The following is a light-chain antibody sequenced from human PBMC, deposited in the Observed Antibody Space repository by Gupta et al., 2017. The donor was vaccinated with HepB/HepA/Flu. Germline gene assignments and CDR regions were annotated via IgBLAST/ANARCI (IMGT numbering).Light chain of an antibody. V-gene: IGKV3-15*01. CDR1: QSVSSN. J-gene: IGKJ2*03. CDR2: AAS. Sequence: IVMTQSPVTLSVSPGERVTLSCRASQSVSSNLAWYQQKPGQAPRLLISAASTRATNIPARFSGSGSGTEFTLTISNLQSEDFGVYYCQQDHNWRASFGQGTKLEMK. CDR3: QQDHNWRAS.